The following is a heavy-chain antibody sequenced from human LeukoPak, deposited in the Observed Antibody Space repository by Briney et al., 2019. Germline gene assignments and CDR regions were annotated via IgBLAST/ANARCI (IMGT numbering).Heavy chain of an antibody. CDR3: TRTSPGIPLDF. J-gene: IGHJ4*02. CDR2: ISHSGRT. D-gene: IGHD1-1*01. Sequence: PSETPSLTCAVSGVSFTGYYWSWIRQPPGKGPEWIGEISHSGRTAYNPSLKSRVAISLDTSKNQFSLKLSFVSAADTAVYYCTRTSPGIPLDFWGQGTLVTVSS. V-gene: IGHV4-34*01. CDR1: GVSFTGYY.